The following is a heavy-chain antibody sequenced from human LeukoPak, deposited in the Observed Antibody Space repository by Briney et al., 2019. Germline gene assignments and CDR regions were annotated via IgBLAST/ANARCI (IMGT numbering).Heavy chain of an antibody. D-gene: IGHD3-10*01. CDR3: ARGRSSKYYYGSGSPFDY. Sequence: PSQTLSLTCTVSGGSISSYYWSWIRQPPGKGLEWIGYIYYSGSTNYNPSLKSRVTISVDTSKNQFSLKLSSVTAADTAVYYCARGRSSKYYYGSGSPFDYWGQGTLVTVSS. J-gene: IGHJ4*02. V-gene: IGHV4-59*12. CDR1: GGSISSYY. CDR2: IYYSGST.